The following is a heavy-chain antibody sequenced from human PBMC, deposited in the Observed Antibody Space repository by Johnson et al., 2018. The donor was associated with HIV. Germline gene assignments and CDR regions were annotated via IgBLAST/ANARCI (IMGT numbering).Heavy chain of an antibody. Sequence: QVQLVESGGGVVQPGRSLRLSCAASGFTFSSYAMHWVRQAPGKGLEWVAGISYDGSNKYYADAVQGRFTISRDNSKTTLYLQMNRLSAEDKAVYYCARAVTPFGDWEAFDIWGQGTMVTVSS. CDR3: ARAVTPFGDWEAFDI. CDR1: GFTFSSYA. CDR2: ISYDGSNK. J-gene: IGHJ3*02. D-gene: IGHD3-10*01. V-gene: IGHV3-30-3*01.